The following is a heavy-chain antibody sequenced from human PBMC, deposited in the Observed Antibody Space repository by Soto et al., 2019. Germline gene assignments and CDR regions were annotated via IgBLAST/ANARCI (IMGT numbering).Heavy chain of an antibody. V-gene: IGHV4-30-2*01. CDR2: IYHSGST. J-gene: IGHJ6*02. Sequence: QLQLQESGSGLVKPSQTLSLTCAVSGGSISSGGYSWSWIRQPPGKGLEWIGYIYHSGSTYYNPSLKSRVTISVDRSRNQFSLKLSSVTAADTAVYYCARAHYGDYGYGMDVWGQGTTVTVSS. CDR3: ARAHYGDYGYGMDV. CDR1: GGSISSGGYS. D-gene: IGHD4-17*01.